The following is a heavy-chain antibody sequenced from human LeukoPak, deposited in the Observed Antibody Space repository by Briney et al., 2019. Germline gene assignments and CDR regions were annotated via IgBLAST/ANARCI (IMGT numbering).Heavy chain of an antibody. Sequence: PSETLSLTCTVSGGSISSYYWSWIRQPPGKGLEWIGYIYYSGSTNYNPSLKSRVTISVDTSKNQFSLKLSSVTAADTAVYCCARLSYSSSWHAALDYWGQGTLVTVSS. CDR2: IYYSGST. D-gene: IGHD6-13*01. CDR1: GGSISSYY. CDR3: ARLSYSSSWHAALDY. J-gene: IGHJ4*02. V-gene: IGHV4-59*01.